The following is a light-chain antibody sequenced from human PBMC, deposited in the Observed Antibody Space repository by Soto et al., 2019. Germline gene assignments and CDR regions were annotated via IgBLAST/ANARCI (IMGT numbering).Light chain of an antibody. Sequence: DIQMTQSPSSVSASVGDRVTITCRASQGISSWLAWYQQKPGQAPKLLIYAASRLQSGVPSRCSGSGSGTDFTITISRLQPEDFASYCWQQANSFPLTFGQGTKVEIK. CDR1: QGISSW. CDR2: AAS. V-gene: IGKV1-12*01. CDR3: QQANSFPLT. J-gene: IGKJ2*01.